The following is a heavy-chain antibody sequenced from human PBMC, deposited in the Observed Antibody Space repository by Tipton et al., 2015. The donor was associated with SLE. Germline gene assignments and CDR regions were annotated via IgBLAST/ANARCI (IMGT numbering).Heavy chain of an antibody. J-gene: IGHJ4*02. CDR3: ARGDYDFWSGIDY. D-gene: IGHD3-3*01. V-gene: IGHV3-33*01. CDR1: GFTFSSYV. CDR2: IWFDGSNK. Sequence: SLRLSCAASGFTFSSYVMHWVRQAPGKGLEWVAVIWFDGSNKYYADSVKGRFTISRDNSKNTLYLQMNSLRAEDTAVYYCARGDYDFWSGIDYWGQGTLVTVSS.